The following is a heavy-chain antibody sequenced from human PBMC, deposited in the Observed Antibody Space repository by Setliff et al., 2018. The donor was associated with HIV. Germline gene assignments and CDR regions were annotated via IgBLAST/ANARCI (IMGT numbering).Heavy chain of an antibody. V-gene: IGHV4-39*01. Sequence: PSETLSLTCTVSGGSIRSSGYSWGWIRLPPGKGLEWIGIIYCSGCTYYNPSLQSRVTISADTSMNPFSLNLTSVTASETAVYYCARHVEYMVRGVITHSYYYYMDVWGKGTTVTVSS. CDR2: IYCSGCT. J-gene: IGHJ6*03. CDR3: ARHVEYMVRGVITHSYYYYMDV. D-gene: IGHD3-10*01. CDR1: GGSIRSSGYS.